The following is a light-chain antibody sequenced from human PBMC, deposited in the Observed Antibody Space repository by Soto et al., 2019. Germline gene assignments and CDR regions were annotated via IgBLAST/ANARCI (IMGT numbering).Light chain of an antibody. CDR3: AQRSNCVT. J-gene: IGKJ5*01. V-gene: IGKV3-11*01. CDR1: QSVGSF. CDR2: DAS. Sequence: DILWTQSPPTVSLTPGKIATLSFRASQSVGSFLAWYQQKPGQAPRLLIYDASTRASGIPARFSGSGSGTDFTLCFNDLESVDYGNSVSAQRSNCVTCRQGTRLEIK.